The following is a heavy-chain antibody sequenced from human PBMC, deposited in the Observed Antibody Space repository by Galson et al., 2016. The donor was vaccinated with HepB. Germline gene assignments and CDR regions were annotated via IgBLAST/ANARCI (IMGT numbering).Heavy chain of an antibody. CDR2: VYWDDYK. Sequence: ALVKPTQTLTLTCTFSGFSLRTSGEGVGWIRQPPGKALEWLALVYWDDYKRYSPSLMSRLTIPKDTSKNQVILTMANMDPVDTGTYYCAHSPTAVSDNFDAFDIWGQGTMVTVSS. CDR1: GFSLRTSGEG. V-gene: IGHV2-5*02. CDR3: AHSPTAVSDNFDAFDI. D-gene: IGHD6-19*01. J-gene: IGHJ3*02.